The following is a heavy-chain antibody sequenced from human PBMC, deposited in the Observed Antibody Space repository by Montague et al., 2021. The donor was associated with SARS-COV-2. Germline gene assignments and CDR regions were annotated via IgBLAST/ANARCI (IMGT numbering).Heavy chain of an antibody. CDR1: SGSLSGYY. CDR3: ARGTAYDHVYY. J-gene: IGHJ4*02. D-gene: IGHD2-8*02. Sequence: SETLSLTCTASSGSLSGYYWNWIRQPPGKGLEWIGFTHYSGTTKXNPSLKSRLNMSLDTSKNQFSFTLNSVTAADTAIHYCARGTAYDHVYYWGQGAPVTVAS. V-gene: IGHV4-59*12. CDR2: THYSGTT.